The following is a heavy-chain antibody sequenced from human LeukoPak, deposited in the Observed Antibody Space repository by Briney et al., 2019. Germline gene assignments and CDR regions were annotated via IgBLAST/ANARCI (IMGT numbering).Heavy chain of an antibody. Sequence: ASVKVSCKASGYTFTGYYMHWVRQAPGQGLEWMGWINPNSGGTNYAQKFQGRVTMTRDTSISTAYMELSRLRSDDTAVYYCARDSDSSGWYGGDYWGQGTLVTVSS. J-gene: IGHJ4*02. CDR3: ARDSDSSGWYGGDY. CDR1: GYTFTGYY. V-gene: IGHV1-2*02. CDR2: INPNSGGT. D-gene: IGHD6-19*01.